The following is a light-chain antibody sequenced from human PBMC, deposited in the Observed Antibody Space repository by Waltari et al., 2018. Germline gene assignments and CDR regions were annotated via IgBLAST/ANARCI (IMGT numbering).Light chain of an antibody. Sequence: QSALTQPPSASGSPGQSVTISCTGTINDVGGYSYVSWYQQDPGKAPKFIIYEVSKRPSGVPGRFSGSKSANTASLTVSGLQAEDEADYYCSSYAGSNTWVFGSGTKVTVL. V-gene: IGLV2-8*01. CDR3: SSYAGSNTWV. CDR2: EVS. CDR1: INDVGGYSY. J-gene: IGLJ1*01.